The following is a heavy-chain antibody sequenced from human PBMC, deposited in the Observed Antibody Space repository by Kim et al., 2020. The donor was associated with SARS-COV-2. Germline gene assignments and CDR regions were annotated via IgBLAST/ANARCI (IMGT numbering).Heavy chain of an antibody. CDR1: GFTFSSYG. J-gene: IGHJ4*02. V-gene: IGHV3-33*05. Sequence: GGSLRLSCAASGFTFSSYGMHWVRQAPGKGLEWVAVISYDGSNKYYADSVKGRFTISRDNSKNTLYLQMNSLRAEDTAVYYCARDLRFGELFGYWGQGTLVTVSS. CDR2: ISYDGSNK. D-gene: IGHD3-10*01. CDR3: ARDLRFGELFGY.